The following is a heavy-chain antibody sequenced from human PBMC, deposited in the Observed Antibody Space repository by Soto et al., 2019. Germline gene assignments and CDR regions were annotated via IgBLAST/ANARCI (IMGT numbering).Heavy chain of an antibody. D-gene: IGHD2-2*01. V-gene: IGHV4-4*07. CDR2: IYNSGST. Sequence: PSETLSLTCTVSGGSINSYYWTWIRQPAGKGLEWIGRIYNSGSTNYNPSLKSRVTLSADTSKNQFSLNLTSVTVAATAIYYCASRYCDDTTCYDNWLDPWGQGTLVTVSS. J-gene: IGHJ5*02. CDR1: GGSINSYY. CDR3: ASRYCDDTTCYDNWLDP.